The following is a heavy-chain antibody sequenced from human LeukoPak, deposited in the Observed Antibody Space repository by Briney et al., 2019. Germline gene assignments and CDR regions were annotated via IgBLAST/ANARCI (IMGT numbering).Heavy chain of an antibody. D-gene: IGHD4-17*01. CDR2: ISAYNGNT. CDR3: ASPTETTVDAFDI. Sequence: ASVKVSCKASGYTFTSYGISWVRQAPGQGLEWMGWISAYNGNTNHAQKLQGRVTMTTDTSTSTAYMELRSLRSDDTAVYYCASPTETTVDAFDIWGQGTMVTVSS. CDR1: GYTFTSYG. J-gene: IGHJ3*02. V-gene: IGHV1-18*01.